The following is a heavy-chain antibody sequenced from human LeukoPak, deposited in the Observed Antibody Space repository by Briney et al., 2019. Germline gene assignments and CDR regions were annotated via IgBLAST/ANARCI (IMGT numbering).Heavy chain of an antibody. V-gene: IGHV5-51*01. J-gene: IGHJ5*02. Sequence: GESLKISCKGSGYSFISYWIGWVRQMPGKGLELMGIIYPGDSDTRYSPSFQGQVTISADQSINTAYLQWSSLKASDTAIYYCVRRDITSRYVVWFDPWGQGTPVTVSS. D-gene: IGHD2-2*01. CDR3: VRRDITSRYVVWFDP. CDR2: IYPGDSDT. CDR1: GYSFISYW.